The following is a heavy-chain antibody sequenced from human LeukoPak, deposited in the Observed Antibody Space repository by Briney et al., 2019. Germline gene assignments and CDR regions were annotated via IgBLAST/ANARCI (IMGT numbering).Heavy chain of an antibody. J-gene: IGHJ4*02. CDR2: INHSGST. V-gene: IGHV4-34*01. D-gene: IGHD4-17*01. CDR1: GGSFSGYY. Sequence: KPSETLSLTCAVYGGSFSGYYWSWIRQPPGKGLEWIGEINHSGSTNYNPSLKSRVTISVDTSKNQFSLKLSSVTAADTAVYYCARGVEDYGHFDYWGQGTLVTVSS. CDR3: ARGVEDYGHFDY.